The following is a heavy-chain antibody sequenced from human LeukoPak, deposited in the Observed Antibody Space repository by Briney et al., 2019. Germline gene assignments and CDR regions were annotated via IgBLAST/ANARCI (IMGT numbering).Heavy chain of an antibody. CDR1: GGTFSSYA. V-gene: IGHV1-69*04. CDR3: ARGLSYSGYETDY. J-gene: IGHJ4*02. Sequence: SVKVSCKASGGTFSSYAISWVRQAPGQGLEWMGRIIPILGIANYAQKFQGRVTITADKSTSAAYMELSSLRSEDTAVYYCARGLSYSGYETDYWGQGTLVTVSS. CDR2: IIPILGIA. D-gene: IGHD5-12*01.